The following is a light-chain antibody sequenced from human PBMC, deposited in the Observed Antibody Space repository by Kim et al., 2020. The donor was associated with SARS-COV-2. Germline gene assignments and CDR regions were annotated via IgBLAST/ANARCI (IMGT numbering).Light chain of an antibody. CDR3: SSFTTTTARV. CDR1: TSDVGAYDY. V-gene: IGLV2-14*03. CDR2: DVT. Sequence: GHSVTISCTGTTSDVGAYDYVSWYQQFPGNAPKLIIYDVTHRPSGVSDRFSGSKSGNTASLTISGLQADDEADYYCSSFTTTTARVFGGGTQLTVL. J-gene: IGLJ3*02.